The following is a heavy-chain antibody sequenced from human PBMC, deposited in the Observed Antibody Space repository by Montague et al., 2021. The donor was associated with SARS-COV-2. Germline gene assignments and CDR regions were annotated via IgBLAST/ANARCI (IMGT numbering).Heavy chain of an antibody. Sequence: SETLSLTCAVYGGSFSDYYWTWIRQSPGKGLEWIAEINHSGITSYNFNPSLRSRVTISVDTSKSQFSLKLSSVTAADTGVYYCARWDPQTLTLIGLRGKSASDYWGQGTLVTVSS. CDR2: INHSGITSY. J-gene: IGHJ4*02. CDR3: ARWDPQTLTLIGLRGKSASDY. CDR1: GGSFSDYY. D-gene: IGHD4-23*01. V-gene: IGHV4-34*01.